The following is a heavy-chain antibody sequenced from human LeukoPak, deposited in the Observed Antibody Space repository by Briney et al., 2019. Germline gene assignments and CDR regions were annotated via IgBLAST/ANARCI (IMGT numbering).Heavy chain of an antibody. D-gene: IGHD3-10*01. CDR1: GGSFSGYY. CDR2: INHSGST. V-gene: IGHV4-34*01. Sequence: SETLSLTCAVYGGSFSGYYWSWIRQPPGKGLEWIGEINHSGSTNYNPSLKSRVTISVDTSKNQFSLKLSSVTAADTAVYYCARRYYGSGSYRDYWSQGTLVTVSS. CDR3: ARRYYGSGSYRDY. J-gene: IGHJ4*02.